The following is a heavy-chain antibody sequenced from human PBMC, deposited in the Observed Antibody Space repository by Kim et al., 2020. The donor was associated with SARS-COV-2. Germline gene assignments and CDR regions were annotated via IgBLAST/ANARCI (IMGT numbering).Heavy chain of an antibody. CDR1: GFTFSSFS. V-gene: IGHV3-23*01. J-gene: IGHJ5*01. CDR3: ARRRGWHFDNW. D-gene: IGHD3-3*02. CDR2: ISGTGGTT. Sequence: GGSLRLSCAASGFTFSSFSMSWVRQAPGKGLEWVAAISGTGGTTAYADSVKGRFTISRDTSRSTLYLQMNTLRAEDTAVYYCARRRGWHFDNW.